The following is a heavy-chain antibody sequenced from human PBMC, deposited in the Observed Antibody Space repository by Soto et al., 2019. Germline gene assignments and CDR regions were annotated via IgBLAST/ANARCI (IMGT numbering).Heavy chain of an antibody. J-gene: IGHJ4*02. Sequence: PSETLSLTCTVSGGSISSDGYYWSWIRQHPRKGLEWIGYIFHAGSAHYNPTLKSRVVMSVDASNNQFSLKMTPVTVADTALYYCARGSGYNAFFAYWGQGHLVTVSA. CDR2: IFHAGSA. CDR1: GGSISSDGYY. V-gene: IGHV4-31*03. CDR3: ARGSGYNAFFAY. D-gene: IGHD6-25*01.